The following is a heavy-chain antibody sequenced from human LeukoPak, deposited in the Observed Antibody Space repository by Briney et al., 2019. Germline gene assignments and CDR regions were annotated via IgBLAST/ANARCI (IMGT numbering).Heavy chain of an antibody. V-gene: IGHV4-34*01. J-gene: IGHJ4*02. CDR1: GGSFSGYY. CDR2: INHSGST. Sequence: SETLSLTCAVYGGSFSGYYWSWIRQPPGKGLEWIGEINHSGSTNYNPSLKSRVTISVDTSKNQFSLKLSSVTAADTAVYYCAREKYYYDSSGYYHLIPDYWGQGTLVTVSS. D-gene: IGHD3-22*01. CDR3: AREKYYYDSSGYYHLIPDY.